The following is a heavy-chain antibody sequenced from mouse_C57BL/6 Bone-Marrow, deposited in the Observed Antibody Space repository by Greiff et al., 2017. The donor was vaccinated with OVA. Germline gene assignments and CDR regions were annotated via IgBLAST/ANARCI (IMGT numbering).Heavy chain of an antibody. CDR3: ARGYSSSYSYY. V-gene: IGHV1-53*01. Sequence: QVQLKQPGPELVKPGASVKLSCKASGYTFTSYWLHWVKQRPGQGLEWIGNINPSNGGTKYNEKFKSKAKLTVDNSSSTAYMQLSSLTSEDSAVYYCARGYSSSYSYYWGQGTTLTVSS. D-gene: IGHD1-1*01. CDR2: INPSNGGT. CDR1: GYTFTSYW. J-gene: IGHJ2*01.